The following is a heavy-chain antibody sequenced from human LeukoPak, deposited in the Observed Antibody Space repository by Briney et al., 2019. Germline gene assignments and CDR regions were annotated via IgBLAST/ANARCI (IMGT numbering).Heavy chain of an antibody. J-gene: IGHJ6*03. CDR3: TTDRGDYGSGTYEIYYYYMDV. CDR2: IKSKTDGGTT. Sequence: PGGSLRLSCAASGFPFSNAWMSWVRQAPGKGLEWVGRIKSKTDGGTTDYAAPVKGRFTISRDDSKNTLYLQMNSLKTEDTAVYYCTTDRGDYGSGTYEIYYYYMDVWGKGTTVTVSS. CDR1: GFPFSNAW. V-gene: IGHV3-15*01. D-gene: IGHD3-10*01.